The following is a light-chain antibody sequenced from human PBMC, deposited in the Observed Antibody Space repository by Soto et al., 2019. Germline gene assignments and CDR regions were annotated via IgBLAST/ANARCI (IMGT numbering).Light chain of an antibody. CDR1: RSISNW. V-gene: IGKV1-5*01. J-gene: IGKJ1*01. CDR3: QQYSSYWT. CDR2: DAS. Sequence: DIQMTQSPSTLSASVGDSVTITCRASRSISNWLAWYQQKPGKAPKLLIYDASSLQIEVPSRFSGSGSGTEFTLTISSLQPDDFATYYCQQYSSYWTFGKGTKVDIK.